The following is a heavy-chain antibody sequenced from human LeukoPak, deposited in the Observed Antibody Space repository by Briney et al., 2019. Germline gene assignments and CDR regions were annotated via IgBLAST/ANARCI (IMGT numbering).Heavy chain of an antibody. CDR1: GFTFNNYV. J-gene: IGHJ4*02. V-gene: IGHV3-23*01. CDR3: AKDLVSGDRYWRGFDS. Sequence: GGSLRLSCAASGFTFNNYVMSWVRQAPGKGLEWVSTIGGSGARTYYADSVRGRFTISRDNSKNTVYLQLNSLRGEDTAVYYCAKDLVSGDRYWRGFDSWGQGALVTVSS. D-gene: IGHD2-8*02. CDR2: IGGSGART.